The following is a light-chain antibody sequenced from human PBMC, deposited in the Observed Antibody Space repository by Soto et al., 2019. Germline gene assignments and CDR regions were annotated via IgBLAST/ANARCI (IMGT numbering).Light chain of an antibody. J-gene: IGLJ1*01. Sequence: QSDLTQPASVSGSPGQSITISCTGTSSDIGTYNYVSWYQQHPGQAPKLMIYDVSNRPSGVSDRFSGSKSGNTASLTISGLQAEDEADYYCYSCSRSSGTRYVFGTGTKLTVL. CDR1: SSDIGTYNY. CDR3: YSCSRSSGTRYV. CDR2: DVS. V-gene: IGLV2-14*03.